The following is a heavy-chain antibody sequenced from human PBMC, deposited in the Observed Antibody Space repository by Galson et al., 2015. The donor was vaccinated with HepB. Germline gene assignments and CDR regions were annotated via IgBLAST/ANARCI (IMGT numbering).Heavy chain of an antibody. CDR2: ISWDGGST. CDR3: AKDGGAPKYSSSPYWYFDL. D-gene: IGHD6-13*01. V-gene: IGHV3-43*01. J-gene: IGHJ2*01. Sequence: SLRLSCAASGFTFDDYTMHWVRQAPGKGLEWVSLISWDGGSTYYADSVKGRFTISRDNSKNSLYLQMNSLRTEDTALYYCAKDGGAPKYSSSPYWYFDLWGRGTLVTVSS. CDR1: GFTFDDYT.